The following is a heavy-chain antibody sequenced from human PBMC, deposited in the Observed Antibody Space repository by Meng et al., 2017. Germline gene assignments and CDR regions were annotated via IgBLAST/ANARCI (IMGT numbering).Heavy chain of an antibody. V-gene: IGHV3-23*01. J-gene: IGHJ4*02. D-gene: IGHD1-26*01. CDR1: GFTFSSNY. CDR2: IGRGTDT. Sequence: ETLSLTCAASGFTFSSNYMSWVRRAPGKGLEWVSAIGRGTDTYYADSVKGRFTMSRDKSKNTLFLEMNSLRAEDTALYYCAKHLSGSFTFDYWGQGTLVTVSS. CDR3: AKHLSGSFTFDY.